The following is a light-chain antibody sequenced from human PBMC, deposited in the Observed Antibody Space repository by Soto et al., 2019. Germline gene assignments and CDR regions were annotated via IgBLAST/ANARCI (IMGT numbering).Light chain of an antibody. CDR3: HHNSHWALT. CDR2: GAS. CDR1: QSLSSN. Sequence: EIVMTQSPATLSVSPGERATLSCRASQSLSSNLAWYRQKAGQAPRLLIYGASTRANGIPARFSGSGSGTEFTLTSNRLQSVEFAVYYRHHNSHWALTFGQVTKVEIK. J-gene: IGKJ1*01. V-gene: IGKV3-15*01.